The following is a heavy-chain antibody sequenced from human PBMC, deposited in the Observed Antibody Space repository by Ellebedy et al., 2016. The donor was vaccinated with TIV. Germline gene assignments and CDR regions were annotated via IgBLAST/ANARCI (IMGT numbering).Heavy chain of an antibody. CDR3: ARGKILRSTVPPFDY. CDR2: IYYDGTNK. D-gene: IGHD5-24*01. J-gene: IGHJ4*02. Sequence: GESLKISCAASGFTFSSYGMHWVRQAPGKGLEWVAVIYYDGTNKYYAASVKGRFTISRDNSKNTVFLQMNGLRVEDTAKYYCARGKILRSTVPPFDYWGQGTLVTVSS. CDR1: GFTFSSYG. V-gene: IGHV3-33*01.